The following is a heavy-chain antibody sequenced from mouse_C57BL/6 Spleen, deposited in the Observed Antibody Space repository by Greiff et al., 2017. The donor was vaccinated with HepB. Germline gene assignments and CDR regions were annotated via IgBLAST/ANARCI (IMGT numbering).Heavy chain of an antibody. CDR3: ARFDYDGYWYFDV. Sequence: EVKLMESGPGLAKPSQTLSLTCSVTGYSITSDYWNWIRKFPGNKLEYMGYISYSGSTYYNPSLKSRISITRDTSKNPYYLQLNSVTTEDTATYYCARFDYDGYWYFDVWGTGTTVTVSS. J-gene: IGHJ1*03. CDR2: ISYSGST. D-gene: IGHD2-4*01. V-gene: IGHV3-8*01. CDR1: GYSITSDY.